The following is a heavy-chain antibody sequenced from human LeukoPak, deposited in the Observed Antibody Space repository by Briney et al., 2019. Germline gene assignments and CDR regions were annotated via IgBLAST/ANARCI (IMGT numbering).Heavy chain of an antibody. CDR3: ASLSSVAGTY. CDR1: GGSFSGYY. D-gene: IGHD6-19*01. J-gene: IGHJ4*02. CDR2: INHSGST. Sequence: SETLSLTCAVYGGSFSGYYWSWIRQPPGKGLEWIGEINHSGSTNYNPSLKSRVTISVDTSKNQFSLKLSSVTAADTAVYYCASLSSVAGTYWGQGTLVTVSS. V-gene: IGHV4-34*01.